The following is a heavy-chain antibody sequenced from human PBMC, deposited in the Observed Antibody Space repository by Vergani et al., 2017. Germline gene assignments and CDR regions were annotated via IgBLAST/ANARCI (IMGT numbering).Heavy chain of an antibody. J-gene: IGHJ4*02. CDR2: IDRDGSER. CDR3: VRNGETASNSDYFDH. D-gene: IGHD5-24*01. Sequence: QLVESGGILVQPGGSLRLSCAVSGFTFSDYWMAWVRQGPGKGLEWVANIDRDGSERIYLDSFRGRFTISRDNAKSSLFLQMDSPRVEDTALYYCVRNGETASNSDYFDHWGQGTHVTVSS. CDR1: GFTFSDYW. V-gene: IGHV3-7*01.